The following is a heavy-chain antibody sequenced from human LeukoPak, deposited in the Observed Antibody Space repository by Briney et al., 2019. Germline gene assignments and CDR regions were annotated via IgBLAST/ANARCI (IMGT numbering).Heavy chain of an antibody. V-gene: IGHV3-30*02. J-gene: IGHJ4*02. CDR3: AKDAGTMAYYFDY. D-gene: IGHD3-3*01. Sequence: GGSLRLSCAASGFTFSSYGMHWVRQAPGKGLEWVAFIRHDGSNKYYADSVKGRFTISRDNSKNTLYLQMNSLRAEDTAVYYCAKDAGTMAYYFDYWGQGTLVTVSS. CDR1: GFTFSSYG. CDR2: IRHDGSNK.